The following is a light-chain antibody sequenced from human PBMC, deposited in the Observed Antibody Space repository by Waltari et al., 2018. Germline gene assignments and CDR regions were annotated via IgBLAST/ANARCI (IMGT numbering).Light chain of an antibody. J-gene: IGKJ4*01. Sequence: EIVMTQSPAPLSVSPGEGASLSCRASQSVSNNLAWYQQKPGQAPRLLVYGASTRATGIPARFSGSGSGTEFTLTISSLQSEDFALYYCQQYDTWPPLTFGGGTKVEIK. CDR3: QQYDTWPPLT. CDR2: GAS. CDR1: QSVSNN. V-gene: IGKV3-15*01.